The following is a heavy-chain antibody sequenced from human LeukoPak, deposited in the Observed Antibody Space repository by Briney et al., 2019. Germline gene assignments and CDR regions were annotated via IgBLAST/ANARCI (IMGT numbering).Heavy chain of an antibody. CDR3: ARDSYYYGMDV. V-gene: IGHV4-34*01. CDR2: INHSGST. J-gene: IGHJ6*02. CDR1: GGSFSGYY. Sequence: TASETLSLTCAVYGGSFSGYYWSWIRQPPGKGLEWIGEINHSGSTNYNPSLKSRVTISVDTSKNQFSLKLSSVTAADTAVYYCARDSYYYGMDVWGQGTTVTVSS.